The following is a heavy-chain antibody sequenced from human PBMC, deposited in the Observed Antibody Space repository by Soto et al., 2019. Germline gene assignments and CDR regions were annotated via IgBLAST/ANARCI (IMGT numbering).Heavy chain of an antibody. CDR1: GGSISSYY. J-gene: IGHJ3*01. CDR3: ESQSGTDAFDF. D-gene: IGHD1-1*01. V-gene: IGHV4-59*08. Sequence: PSETLSLTCTVSGGSISSYYWSWIRQPPGKGLEWIGYIYYSGSTNYNPSLKSQVTISVDTSKNQFSLKLSSVTAADTAVYYCESQSGTDAFDFSGQGTILTVSS. CDR2: IYYSGST.